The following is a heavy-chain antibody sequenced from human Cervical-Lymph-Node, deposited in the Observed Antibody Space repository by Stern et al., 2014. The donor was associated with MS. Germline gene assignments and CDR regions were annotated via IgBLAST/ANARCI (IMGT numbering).Heavy chain of an antibody. CDR2: ISYDGNSK. J-gene: IGHJ4*02. V-gene: IGHV3-30-3*01. CDR3: ARDGRDV. CDR1: GFTFSSYT. Sequence: VQLVESGGGVVQPGRSLRLSCAASGFTFSSYTMHWVRQAPGKGLEWVAVISYDGNSKFYADSVKGRFTISRDNSKNTLFLQMNSMRTEDTAVYYCARDGRDVWGQGTLVTVSS.